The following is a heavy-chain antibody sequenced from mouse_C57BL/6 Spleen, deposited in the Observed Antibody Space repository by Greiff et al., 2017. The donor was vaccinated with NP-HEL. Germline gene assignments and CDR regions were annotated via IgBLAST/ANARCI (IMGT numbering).Heavy chain of an antibody. V-gene: IGHV3-6*01. CDR1: GYSITSGYY. D-gene: IGHD2-12*01. Sequence: EVQLQQSGPGLVKPSQSLSLTCSVTGYSITSGYYWNWIRQFPGNKLEWMGYISYDGSNNYNPSLKNRISITRDTSKNQFFLKLNSVTTEDTATYYCARDAYYSPSTGFFDYWGQGTTLTVSS. CDR2: ISYDGSN. J-gene: IGHJ2*01. CDR3: ARDAYYSPSTGFFDY.